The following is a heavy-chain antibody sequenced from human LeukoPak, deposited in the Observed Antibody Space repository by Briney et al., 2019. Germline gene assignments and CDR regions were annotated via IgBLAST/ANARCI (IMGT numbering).Heavy chain of an antibody. CDR3: ARNHGGWFDS. D-gene: IGHD4-23*01. V-gene: IGHV3-23*01. Sequence: GGSLRLSCTVSGITFRSYAMSWVRQAPGKGLEWVSGITGSGGSTYYADSVKGRFTISRDNSKNTLYLQMNSLRSDDTAVYYCARNHGGWFDSWGQGTLVTVSS. CDR1: GITFRSYA. J-gene: IGHJ5*01. CDR2: ITGSGGST.